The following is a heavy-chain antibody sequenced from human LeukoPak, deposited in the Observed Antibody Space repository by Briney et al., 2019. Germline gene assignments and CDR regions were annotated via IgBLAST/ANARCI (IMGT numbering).Heavy chain of an antibody. Sequence: SPSETLSLTCAVYGGSFSDYYWSWIRQPPGKGLEWIGYIYYSGSTNYNPSLRSRVTISVDTSKNQFALKLSSVTAADTAVYYCARAFRMYALHNWFDPWGQGTLVTVSS. CDR2: IYYSGST. D-gene: IGHD2-8*01. CDR1: GGSFSDYY. J-gene: IGHJ5*02. V-gene: IGHV4-59*01. CDR3: ARAFRMYALHNWFDP.